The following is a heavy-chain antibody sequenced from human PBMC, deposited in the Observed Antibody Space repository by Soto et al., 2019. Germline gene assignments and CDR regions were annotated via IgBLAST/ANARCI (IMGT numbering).Heavy chain of an antibody. D-gene: IGHD2-15*01. CDR2: IYSGGST. CDR1: EFTVTSNY. Sequence: EVQLVESGGGLVQPGGSLRLSCAASEFTVTSNYMSWVRQAPGQGLEWVSVIYSGGSTYYADFVKGRFTSTRDNSKNTVYLPMNRMRAEDTAAYYCASATYCTGGNCILDYWGQGTLVTVSS. CDR3: ASATYCTGGNCILDY. J-gene: IGHJ4*02. V-gene: IGHV3-53*01.